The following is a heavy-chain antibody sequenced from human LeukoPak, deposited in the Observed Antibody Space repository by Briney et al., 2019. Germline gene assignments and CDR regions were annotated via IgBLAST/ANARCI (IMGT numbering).Heavy chain of an antibody. J-gene: IGHJ4*02. V-gene: IGHV3-48*03. Sequence: GGSLRLSCAASGFTFSSYEMNWVRQAPGKGLEWVSYISSSGSAIHYADSVKGRFTISRDNAKNSLYLQMNSLRAEDTAVYYCAREDSYGFGIDYWGQGTLVTVSS. CDR2: ISSSGSAI. CDR3: AREDSYGFGIDY. CDR1: GFTFSSYE. D-gene: IGHD5-18*01.